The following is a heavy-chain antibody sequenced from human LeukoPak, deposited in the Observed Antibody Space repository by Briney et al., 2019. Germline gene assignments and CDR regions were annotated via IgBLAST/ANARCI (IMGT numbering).Heavy chain of an antibody. CDR2: IYYSGST. CDR3: ARDGGPSYNPIVIWPLYYFDY. Sequence: SETLSLTCTVSGGSISSSSYYWGWIRQPPGKGLEWIGSIYYSGSTYYNPSLKSRVTISVDTSKNQFPLKLSSVTAADTAVYYCARDGGPSYNPIVIWPLYYFDYWGQGTLVTVSS. J-gene: IGHJ4*02. D-gene: IGHD1-26*01. V-gene: IGHV4-39*06. CDR1: GGSISSSSYY.